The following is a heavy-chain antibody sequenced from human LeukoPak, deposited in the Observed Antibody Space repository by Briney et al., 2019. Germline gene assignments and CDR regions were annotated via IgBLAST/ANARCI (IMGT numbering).Heavy chain of an antibody. CDR3: AREQYLAYDVFGF. Sequence: SETLSLTCTVSSGSITGHYWSWIRQPPGRGLEWIGYVHFSGTTSFNPSLKSRVTISVDTSKNQFSLRLSSMTAADTAVYYCAREQYLAYDVFGFWGQGTMVTVSS. CDR2: VHFSGTT. D-gene: IGHD4-11*01. J-gene: IGHJ3*01. V-gene: IGHV4-59*11. CDR1: SGSITGHY.